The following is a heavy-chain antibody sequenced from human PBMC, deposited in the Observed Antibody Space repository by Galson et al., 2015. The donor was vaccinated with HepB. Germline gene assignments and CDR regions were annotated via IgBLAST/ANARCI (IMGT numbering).Heavy chain of an antibody. CDR3: ARGLLAARSALNY. V-gene: IGHV4-34*01. D-gene: IGHD6-6*01. CDR1: GGFFSGYY. CDR2: INQRGST. J-gene: IGHJ4*02. Sequence: ETLSLTCAVYGGFFSGYYWTWIRQPPGKGLEWIGEINQRGSTNYNPSLESRVTIPVDTSKKQFSLKLSSVTAADTALYYCARGLLAARSALNYWGQGTLVTVSS.